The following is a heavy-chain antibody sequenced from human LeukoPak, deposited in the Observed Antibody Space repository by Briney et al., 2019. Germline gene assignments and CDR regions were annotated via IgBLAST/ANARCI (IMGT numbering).Heavy chain of an antibody. Sequence: GGSLRLSCAASGFTFSSYAMSWVRQAPGKGLEWVSGLSGSGYSTYYADSVKGRFTISRDSSKNTLYLQMNSLRAEDAAVYYCAKYERNDFRKEFDSWGQGTLVTVPS. CDR3: AKYERNDFRKEFDS. CDR2: LSGSGYST. V-gene: IGHV3-23*01. D-gene: IGHD1-1*01. CDR1: GFTFSSYA. J-gene: IGHJ4*02.